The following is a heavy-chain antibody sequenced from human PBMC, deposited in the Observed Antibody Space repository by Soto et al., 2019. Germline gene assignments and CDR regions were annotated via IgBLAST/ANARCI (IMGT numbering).Heavy chain of an antibody. CDR2: IYPGDSDT. J-gene: IGHJ6*02. CDR1: GYSFTSYW. CDR3: ARARYVVGGRSGYHGMDV. Sequence: PGESLKISCKGSGYSFTSYWIGWVRQMPGKGLEWMGIIYPGDSDTRYSPSFQGQVTISADKSISTAYLQWSSRKASDTAMYYCARARYVVGGRSGYHGMDVWGQGTTVTVSS. D-gene: IGHD2-15*01. V-gene: IGHV5-51*01.